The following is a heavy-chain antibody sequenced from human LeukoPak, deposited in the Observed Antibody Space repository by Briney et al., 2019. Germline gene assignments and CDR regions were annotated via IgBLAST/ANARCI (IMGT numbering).Heavy chain of an antibody. J-gene: IGHJ6*03. CDR2: IYSGGST. CDR3: ARVLGDIVVVPAAIPDYYMDV. V-gene: IGHV3-53*01. Sequence: GGSLRLSCAASGFTVSSNYMNWVRQAPGKGLECVSIIYSGGSTYYADSVKGRFTISRDNSKNTLYLQMNSLRAEDTAIYYCARVLGDIVVVPAAIPDYYMDVWGKGTTVTVSS. CDR1: GFTVSSNY. D-gene: IGHD2-2*01.